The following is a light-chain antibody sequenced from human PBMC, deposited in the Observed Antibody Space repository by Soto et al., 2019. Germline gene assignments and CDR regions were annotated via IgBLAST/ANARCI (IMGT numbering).Light chain of an antibody. Sequence: EIVLTQSPGTLSLSPGESSTLSCRASQSVSSSYLAWYQQKPGQAPRLLIYGASSRATGIPDRFSGSGSGTDFTLTINRLEPEDFAVYYCKQYGSSITFGQGTRLEIK. CDR2: GAS. CDR1: QSVSSSY. V-gene: IGKV3-20*01. J-gene: IGKJ5*01. CDR3: KQYGSSIT.